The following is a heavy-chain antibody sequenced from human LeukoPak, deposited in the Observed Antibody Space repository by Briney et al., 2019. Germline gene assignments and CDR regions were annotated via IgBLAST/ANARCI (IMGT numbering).Heavy chain of an antibody. Sequence: GESLKISCKVSGYTFTSEWIGWVRQIPGKGLEWMGIIDPSDSDSRYSPSFRGQVTISADKSSSTTYLQWNSLNASDTAIYFCARRWGGSGAYYHGDAVFDRWGQGTLVTVSS. D-gene: IGHD3-10*01. CDR2: IDPSDSDS. V-gene: IGHV5-51*01. J-gene: IGHJ4*02. CDR3: ARRWGGSGAYYHGDAVFDR. CDR1: GYTFTSEW.